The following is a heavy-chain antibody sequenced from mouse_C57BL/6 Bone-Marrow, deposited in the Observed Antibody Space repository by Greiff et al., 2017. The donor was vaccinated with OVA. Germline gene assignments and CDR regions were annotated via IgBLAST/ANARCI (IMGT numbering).Heavy chain of an antibody. V-gene: IGHV5-4*01. Sequence: EVQLVESGGGLVKPGGSLKLSCAASGFTFSSYAMSWVRQTPEKRLEWVATISDGGSYTYYPDNVKGRFTISRDNAKNNLYLQMSHLKSEDTAMYYCARDTEPFDDWGQGTTLTVSS. CDR2: ISDGGSYT. CDR1: GFTFSSYA. CDR3: ARDTEPFDD. J-gene: IGHJ2*01.